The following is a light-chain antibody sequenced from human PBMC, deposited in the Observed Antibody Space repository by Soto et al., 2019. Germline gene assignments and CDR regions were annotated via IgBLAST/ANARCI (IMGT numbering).Light chain of an antibody. Sequence: DIQMTQSPSSLSPSVGDRVTITCRASQSISTYLNWYQQKPGKAPKLLIYAASTLQSGVPSRFSGSGSGTDFTLTISSLQPEDFATYYCQQSYSNPPTFGQGTKVEIK. J-gene: IGKJ1*01. CDR2: AAS. CDR1: QSISTY. V-gene: IGKV1-39*01. CDR3: QQSYSNPPT.